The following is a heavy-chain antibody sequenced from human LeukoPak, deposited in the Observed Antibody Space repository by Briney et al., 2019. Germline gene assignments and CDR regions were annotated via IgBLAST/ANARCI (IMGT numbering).Heavy chain of an antibody. CDR1: GFTFSSYW. D-gene: IGHD4-17*01. CDR2: INSDGSST. J-gene: IGHJ4*02. CDR3: AREGDGDYEGDY. Sequence: GGSLRLSCAASGFTFSSYWMHWVRQAPGKGLVWVSRINSDGSSTSYADSVKGRFTISRDNAKNTLYLQMNSLRAEDTAVYYCAREGDGDYEGDYWGQGTLVAVSS. V-gene: IGHV3-74*01.